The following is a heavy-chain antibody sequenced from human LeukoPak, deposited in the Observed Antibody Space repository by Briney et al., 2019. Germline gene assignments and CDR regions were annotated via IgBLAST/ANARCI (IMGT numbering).Heavy chain of an antibody. V-gene: IGHV4-31*03. J-gene: IGHJ4*02. CDR1: GGSISSGGYY. D-gene: IGHD3-22*01. CDR3: ARDRSDSSGYYALTY. Sequence: SETLSLTCTVSGGSISSGGYYWSWIRQHPGKGLEWLGSTSYSGSTYYNPSLKSRLTISVDTSKSQFSLRLSSVTAADTAVYYCARDRSDSSGYYALTYWGQGSLDTVSS. CDR2: TSYSGST.